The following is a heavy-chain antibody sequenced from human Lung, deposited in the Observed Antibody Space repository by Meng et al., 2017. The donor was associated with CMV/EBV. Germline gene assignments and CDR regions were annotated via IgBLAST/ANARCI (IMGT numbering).Heavy chain of an antibody. J-gene: IGHJ4*02. Sequence: GGSLRLXCAASGFRFSDYSMNWVRQAPGKGLEWISYISGSGITTYSSDSVKGRFTVSRANAKNSLYLQMNSLRVEDTAIYYCAGTVVPAGIEADFWGRGTXVTVSS. D-gene: IGHD2-15*01. CDR1: GFRFSDYS. V-gene: IGHV3-11*04. CDR2: ISGSGITT. CDR3: AGTVVPAGIEADF.